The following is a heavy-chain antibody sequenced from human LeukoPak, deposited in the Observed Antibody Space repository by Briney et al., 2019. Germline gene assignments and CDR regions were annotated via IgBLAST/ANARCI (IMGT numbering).Heavy chain of an antibody. D-gene: IGHD6-13*01. CDR3: ASGIRLLAAAGTGTGTNY. J-gene: IGHJ4*02. CDR2: VNPNSGGT. V-gene: IGHV1-2*02. CDR1: GYTFTGYY. Sequence: ASVKVSCKASGYTFTGYYMHWVRQAPGQGLEWMGWVNPNSGGTNYAQKFQGRVTMTRDTSISTAYMELSRLRSDDTAVYYCASGIRLLAAAGTGTGTNYWGQGTLVTVSS.